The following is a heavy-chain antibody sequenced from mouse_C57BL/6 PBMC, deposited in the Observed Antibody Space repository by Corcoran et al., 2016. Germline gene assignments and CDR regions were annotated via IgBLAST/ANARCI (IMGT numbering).Heavy chain of an antibody. Sequence: QIQLVQSGPELKKPGETVKISCKASGYTFTTYGMSWVKQAPGKGLKWMGWINTYSGVPTYAEDFKGRFAFSLETSASTAYLQINNLKNEDTATYFCADYYGSSYRFFAYWGQGTLVTVSA. CDR1: GYTFTTYG. V-gene: IGHV9-3*01. J-gene: IGHJ3*01. CDR3: ADYYGSSYRFFAY. CDR2: INTYSGVP. D-gene: IGHD1-1*01.